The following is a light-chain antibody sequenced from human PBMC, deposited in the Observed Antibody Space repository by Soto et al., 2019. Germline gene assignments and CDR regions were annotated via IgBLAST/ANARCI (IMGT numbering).Light chain of an antibody. CDR2: GAS. Sequence: EIVMTQSPATLSVSPGERATLSCRASQSVSSNLAWYQHKPGQAPRLLIYGASTRATGIPARFSGSGSGTEFTLTISSLQSEDFAVYYCQQYNKWPLTFGGGTNVEIK. J-gene: IGKJ4*01. CDR1: QSVSSN. V-gene: IGKV3-15*01. CDR3: QQYNKWPLT.